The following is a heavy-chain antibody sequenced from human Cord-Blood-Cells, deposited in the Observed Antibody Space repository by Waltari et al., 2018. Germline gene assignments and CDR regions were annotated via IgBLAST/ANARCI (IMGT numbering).Heavy chain of an antibody. CDR1: GLSLSTSGVG. V-gene: IGHV2-5*02. Sequence: QITLKESGPTLVKPTQTLTLTCTCSGLSLSTSGVGVGWSRQPPGKALEWLALIYWDDDKRYSPSLKSRLTITKDTSKNQVVLTMTNMDPVDTATYYCASSYCGGDCYSRDFDYWGQGTLVTVSS. CDR2: IYWDDDK. D-gene: IGHD2-21*01. J-gene: IGHJ4*02. CDR3: ASSYCGGDCYSRDFDY.